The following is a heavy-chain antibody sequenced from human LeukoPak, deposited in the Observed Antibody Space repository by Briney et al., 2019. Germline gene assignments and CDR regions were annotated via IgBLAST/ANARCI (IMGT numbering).Heavy chain of an antibody. J-gene: IGHJ4*02. CDR3: ARDPDHYDSSGYFLFDY. CDR1: GFTFSSYS. D-gene: IGHD3-22*01. Sequence: GGSPRLSCAASGFTFSSYSMNWVRQAPGKGLEWVSSISRSSSYIYYADSVKGRFTISRDNAKNSLYLQMNSLRAEDTAVYYCARDPDHYDSSGYFLFDYWGQGTLVTVSS. V-gene: IGHV3-21*01. CDR2: ISRSSSYI.